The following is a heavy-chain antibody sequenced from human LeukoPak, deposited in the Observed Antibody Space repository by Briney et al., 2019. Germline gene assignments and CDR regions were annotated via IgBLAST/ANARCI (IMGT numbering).Heavy chain of an antibody. J-gene: IGHJ3*02. CDR1: GFTFSNAW. V-gene: IGHV3-7*01. D-gene: IGHD3-10*01. CDR2: INQDGTEE. Sequence: GGSLRLSCTASGFTFSNAWMSWVRQASGKGLEWVATINQDGTEEYYLDSVKGRFTISRDNAKNSLSLQMNSLRGEDTAVYYCTRGHYGIDIWGQGIMVTVSS. CDR3: TRGHYGIDI.